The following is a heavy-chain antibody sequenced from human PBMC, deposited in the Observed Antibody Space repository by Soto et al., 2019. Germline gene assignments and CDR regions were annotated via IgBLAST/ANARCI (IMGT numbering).Heavy chain of an antibody. Sequence: PGGSLRLSCAASGFTFDDYAMQWVRQAPGKGLEWVSGISWNSGSIGYADSVKGRFTISRDNAKNSLYLQMNSLRAEDTALYYCAKDIRVSADWGQGTLVTVSS. CDR3: AKDIRVSAD. V-gene: IGHV3-9*01. CDR1: GFTFDDYA. J-gene: IGHJ4*02. D-gene: IGHD2-2*01. CDR2: ISWNSGSI.